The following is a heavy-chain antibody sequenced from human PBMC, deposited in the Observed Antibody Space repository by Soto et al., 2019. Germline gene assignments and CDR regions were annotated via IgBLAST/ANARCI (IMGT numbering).Heavy chain of an antibody. J-gene: IGHJ4*02. CDR1: GGSISSYY. D-gene: IGHD1-26*01. CDR2: IYYSGST. CDR3: ARAWGLYFDF. V-gene: IGHV4-59*01. Sequence: TLSLTCTVSGGSISSYYCSWIRQPPGKGLEWIGYIYYSGSTNYNPSLKSRVTIAVDTSKNQFSLKLSSVTAADTAVYYCARAWGLYFDFWARGILVTVS.